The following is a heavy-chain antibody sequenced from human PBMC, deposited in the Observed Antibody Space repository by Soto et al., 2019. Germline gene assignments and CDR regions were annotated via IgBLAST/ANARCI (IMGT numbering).Heavy chain of an antibody. Sequence: SETLSLTCTVSGGSISSYYWSWIRQPPGKGLEWIGYIYYSGSTNYNPSLKSRVTISVDTSKNQFSLKLSSVTAADTAVYYCARGGVVAAHPLNWFDPWSQGTLVTVSS. CDR2: IYYSGST. J-gene: IGHJ5*02. D-gene: IGHD2-15*01. CDR1: GGSISSYY. V-gene: IGHV4-59*01. CDR3: ARGGVVAAHPLNWFDP.